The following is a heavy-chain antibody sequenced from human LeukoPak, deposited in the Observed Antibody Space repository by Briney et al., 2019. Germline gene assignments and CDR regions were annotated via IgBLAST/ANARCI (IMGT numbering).Heavy chain of an antibody. D-gene: IGHD2-2*02. J-gene: IGHJ4*02. CDR2: IDPSDSYT. CDR1: GYSFTSYW. V-gene: IGHV5-10-1*01. Sequence: GASLKISCKGSGYSFTSYWISWVRQMPGKGLEWVGRIDPSDSYTNYSPSFQGHVTISADKSISTAYLQWSSLKASDTAMYYCARHPRGRLIVVVPAAIDYWGQGTLVTVSS. CDR3: ARHPRGRLIVVVPAAIDY.